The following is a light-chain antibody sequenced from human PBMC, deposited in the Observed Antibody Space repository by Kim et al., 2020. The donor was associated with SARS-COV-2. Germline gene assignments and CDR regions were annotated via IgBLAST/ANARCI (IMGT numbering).Light chain of an antibody. Sequence: DIQMTQSPSTLSASVGDRVTITCRASESIDKWLAWYQQKPGKAPKLLIFEASVLASGVPSRFSGSGSWTEFTLTISSLQPHDFATYFCQQYTFYPLTFGGGTKLEI. CDR3: QQYTFYPLT. J-gene: IGKJ4*01. CDR2: EAS. CDR1: ESIDKW. V-gene: IGKV1-5*03.